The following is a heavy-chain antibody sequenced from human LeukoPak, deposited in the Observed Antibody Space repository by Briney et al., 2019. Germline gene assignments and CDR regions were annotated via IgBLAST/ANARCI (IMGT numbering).Heavy chain of an antibody. J-gene: IGHJ6*03. CDR2: IYYSGST. D-gene: IGHD3-3*01. CDR1: GGSISSSSYY. V-gene: IGHV4-39*07. Sequence: SSEILSLTCTVSGGSISSSSYYWGWIRQPPGKGLEWIGSIYYSGSTYYNPSLKSRVTISVDTSKNQFSLKLSSVTAADTAVYYCARARFSYYYYMDVWGKGTTVTVSS. CDR3: ARARFSYYYYMDV.